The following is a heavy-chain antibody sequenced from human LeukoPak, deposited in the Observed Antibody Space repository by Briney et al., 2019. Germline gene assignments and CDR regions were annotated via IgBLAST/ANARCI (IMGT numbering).Heavy chain of an antibody. V-gene: IGHV3-21*01. CDR3: AREELSY. D-gene: IGHD1-26*01. CDR2: ISRSSDYI. Sequence: GRSMRLSCAPSGFTLSSYNMDWVRQAPGKGLEWVSSISRSSDYIYYADSVKGRFTISRNTAKNSLYLQMNSLRVEDTAVYYCAREELSYWGQGTLVTVSS. J-gene: IGHJ4*01. CDR1: GFTLSSYN.